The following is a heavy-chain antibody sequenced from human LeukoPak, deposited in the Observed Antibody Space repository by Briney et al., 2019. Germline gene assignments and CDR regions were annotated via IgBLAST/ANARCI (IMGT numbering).Heavy chain of an antibody. CDR3: ARDLMWEQQLVFDY. D-gene: IGHD6-13*01. CDR2: IYTSGST. Sequence: SETLSLTCTVSGGSISSYYWSWIRQPAGKGLEWIGRIYTSGSTNYNPSLKSRVTMSVDTSKNQFSLKLSSVTAADTAVYYCARDLMWEQQLVFDYWGQGTLVTVSS. V-gene: IGHV4-4*07. J-gene: IGHJ4*02. CDR1: GGSISSYY.